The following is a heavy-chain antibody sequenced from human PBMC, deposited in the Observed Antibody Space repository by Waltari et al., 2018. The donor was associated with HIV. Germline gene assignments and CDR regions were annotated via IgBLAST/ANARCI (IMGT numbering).Heavy chain of an antibody. CDR1: GFTFSSYG. CDR2: IWYDGSNE. D-gene: IGHD6-13*01. CDR3: ARDLDSSPLDY. V-gene: IGHV3-33*01. Sequence: QVQLVESGGGVVQPGRSLRLSCAASGFTFSSYGMHWVRQAPGKGLEWVAVIWYDGSNEYYAESVKGRFTISRDNSKNTVFLQMNSLRAEDTAVYYCARDLDSSPLDYWGQGTLVTVSS. J-gene: IGHJ4*02.